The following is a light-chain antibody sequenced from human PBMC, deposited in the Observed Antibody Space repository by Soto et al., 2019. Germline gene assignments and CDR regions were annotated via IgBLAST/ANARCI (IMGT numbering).Light chain of an antibody. V-gene: IGLV1-40*01. Sequence: QSVLTQPRSVSGSPGQSVTISCTGSSSNIGAGYDVHWYQQLPGTAPKLLIYGNINRPSGVPDRFSGSKSGTSASLAITGLQAEDEADYYCQSYDTSLSGFYVFGTGTKVTVL. CDR3: QSYDTSLSGFYV. J-gene: IGLJ1*01. CDR2: GNI. CDR1: SSNIGAGYD.